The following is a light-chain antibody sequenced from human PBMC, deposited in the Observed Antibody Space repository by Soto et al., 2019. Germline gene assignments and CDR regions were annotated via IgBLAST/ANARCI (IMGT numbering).Light chain of an antibody. CDR1: TSNIGSHY. J-gene: IGLJ2*01. V-gene: IGLV1-51*01. Sequence: QSVLTQPPSVSAAPGEKVTISCSGSTSNIGSHYVSWYQQFPRTAPKLLIYDDDRRPSGMPDRFSGSKSGTSATLGITGLQPGDEADYYCATWDSSLNVVLFGGGTKLTVL. CDR2: DDD. CDR3: ATWDSSLNVVL.